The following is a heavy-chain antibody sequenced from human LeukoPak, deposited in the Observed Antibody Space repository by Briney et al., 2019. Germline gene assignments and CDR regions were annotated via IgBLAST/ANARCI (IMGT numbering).Heavy chain of an antibody. J-gene: IGHJ3*02. D-gene: IGHD4-23*01. CDR3: ARDLDEYGGNWLAFDI. V-gene: IGHV4-59*12. CDR2: IYYSGST. CDR1: GGSISSYY. Sequence: SETLSLTCTVSGGSISSYYWSWIRQPPGKGLEWIGYIYYSGSTSYNPSLKSRVTISVDTSKNQFSLKLSSVTAAHTAVYYCARDLDEYGGNWLAFDIWGQGTMVTVSS.